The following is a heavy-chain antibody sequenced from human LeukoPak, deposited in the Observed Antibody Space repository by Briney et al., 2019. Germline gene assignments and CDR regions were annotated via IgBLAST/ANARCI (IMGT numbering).Heavy chain of an antibody. CDR2: INPSGGST. CDR1: GYTFTSYY. D-gene: IGHD3-10*01. J-gene: IGHJ4*02. V-gene: IGHV1-46*03. CDR3: ARESRYGSGSYRTFDY. Sequence: ASVKVSCKASGYTFTSYYMHWVRQAPGQGLEWMGIINPSGGSTSYAQKFQGRVTMTRDTSTSTVYMELSSLRSEDTAVYYCARESRYGSGSYRTFDYWGQGTLVTVSS.